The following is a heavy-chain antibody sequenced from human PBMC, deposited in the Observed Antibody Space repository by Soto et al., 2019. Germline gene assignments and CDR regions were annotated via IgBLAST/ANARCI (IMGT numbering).Heavy chain of an antibody. CDR2: IYHSGST. D-gene: IGHD3-22*01. V-gene: IGHV4-30-2*01. Sequence: PSETLSLTCAVSGGSISSGGYCWSWIRQPPGKGLEWIGYIYHSGSTYYNPSLKSRVTISVDRSKNQFSLKLSSVTAADTAVYYCATGSSVYPYSFDYAGPGSLVAVS. CDR3: ATGSSVYPYSFDY. J-gene: IGHJ4*02. CDR1: GGSISSGGYC.